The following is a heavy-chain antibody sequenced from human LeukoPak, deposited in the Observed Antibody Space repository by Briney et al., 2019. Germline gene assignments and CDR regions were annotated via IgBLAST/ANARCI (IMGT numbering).Heavy chain of an antibody. J-gene: IGHJ4*02. V-gene: IGHV3-53*01. CDR3: ARAPLWFGELDY. Sequence: GGSLRLSCAASGFTVSSNYMSWVRQAPGKGLEWVSVIYSGGSTYYADSVKGRFTISRDNSKNTLYLQMNSLRAEDTAVYYCARAPLWFGELDYWGQGTLVTVSS. CDR1: GFTVSSNY. CDR2: IYSGGST. D-gene: IGHD3-10*01.